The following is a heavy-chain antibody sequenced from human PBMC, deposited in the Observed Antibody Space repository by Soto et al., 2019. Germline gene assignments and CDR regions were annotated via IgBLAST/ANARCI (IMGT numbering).Heavy chain of an antibody. J-gene: IGHJ6*02. CDR2: MSYDGSSK. CDR1: GFTFSSYA. V-gene: IGHV3-30-3*01. D-gene: IGHD4-17*01. Sequence: GGSLRLSCAASGFTFSSYAMHWVRQAPGKGLEWVAVMSYDGSSKYYADSVKGRFTISRDNSKNTLYLQMNSLRAEDTAVYYCARDRLGGDPYYYYYYDMDVWGQGTTVTVSS. CDR3: ARDRLGGDPYYYYYYDMDV.